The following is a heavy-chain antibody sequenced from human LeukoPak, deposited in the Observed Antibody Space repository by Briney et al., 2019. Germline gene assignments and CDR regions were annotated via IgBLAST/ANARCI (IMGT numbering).Heavy chain of an antibody. CDR1: TFTFTSAW. V-gene: IGHV3-15*01. CDR2: IKSKTDGGTT. J-gene: IGHJ5*02. CDR3: ATDPYCHILTGSGWFDP. D-gene: IGHD3-9*01. Sequence: GGSLRLSCAASTFTFTSAWMSWVRQAPGKGLEWVGRIKSKTDGGTTDYAEPVKGRFTISRDDSKNTLYLQMNSLKTEDTAVYYCATDPYCHILTGSGWFDPWGQGTLVTVSS.